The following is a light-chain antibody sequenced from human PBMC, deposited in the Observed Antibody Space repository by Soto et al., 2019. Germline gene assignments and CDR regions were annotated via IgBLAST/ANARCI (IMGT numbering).Light chain of an antibody. CDR3: QQFSSYPLT. CDR2: DAS. J-gene: IGKJ4*01. V-gene: IGKV3-20*01. CDR1: QTVRNNY. Sequence: EFVLTQSPGTLSLSPGERATLSCRASQTVRNNYLAWYQQKPGQAPRLLIYDASSRATGIPDRFSGDGSGTDFTLTIIRLEPEDFAVYYCQQFSSYPLTFGGGTKVEIK.